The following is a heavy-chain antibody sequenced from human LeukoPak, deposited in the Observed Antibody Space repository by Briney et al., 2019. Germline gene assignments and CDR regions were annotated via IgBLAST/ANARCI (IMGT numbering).Heavy chain of an antibody. CDR3: ACRITSSPLVFVY. V-gene: IGHV4-39*01. J-gene: IGHJ4*02. D-gene: IGHD2-2*01. CDR2: ISYGGTT. CDR1: GGSISSSSYY. Sequence: SETLSLTCTVSGGSISSSSYYWGWIRQPPGKGLEWIGSISYGGTTYYNPSLKIPVTISIDTSKNQFSLKLSSVTAADTAVYYCACRITSSPLVFVYWGQGTLVTVSS.